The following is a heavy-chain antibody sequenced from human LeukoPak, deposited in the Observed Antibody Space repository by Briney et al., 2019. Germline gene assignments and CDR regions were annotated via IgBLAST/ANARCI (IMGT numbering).Heavy chain of an antibody. CDR3: GRQGYTAGYYFFDY. CDR1: SGSIRSYY. J-gene: IGHJ4*02. V-gene: IGHV4-4*07. D-gene: IGHD1-26*01. CDR2: IYTTGTT. Sequence: KTSETLSLTCTVSSGSIRSYYWGWVRQPPGKGLEWIGRIYTTGTTQYNPSLKSRVTMSVDTSTNQFSLNLRSMTAADMAVYYCGRQGYTAGYYFFDYWSQGTLVAVS.